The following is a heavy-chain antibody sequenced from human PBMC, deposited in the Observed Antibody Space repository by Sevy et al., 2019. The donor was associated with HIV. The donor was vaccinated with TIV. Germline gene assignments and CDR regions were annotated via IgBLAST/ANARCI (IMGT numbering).Heavy chain of an antibody. V-gene: IGHV3-23*01. CDR3: TRGLYYRHGNYGGIPDY. CDR2: IDKWGAST. CDR1: GLAFTTYV. Sequence: GGSLRLSCAASGLAFTTYVMSWVRQAPGKGLEWVSGIDKWGASTYYADSVKGRFTISRDNSKDTVYLQLNSLRAEDTAVYYCTRGLYYRHGNYGGIPDYWGQGTLVTVSS. J-gene: IGHJ4*01. D-gene: IGHD2-8*01.